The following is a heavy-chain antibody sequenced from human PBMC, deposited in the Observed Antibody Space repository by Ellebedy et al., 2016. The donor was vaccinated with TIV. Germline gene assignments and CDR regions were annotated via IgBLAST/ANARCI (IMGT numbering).Heavy chain of an antibody. V-gene: IGHV1-18*01. Sequence: ASVKVSCXASGYTFTSYGISWVRQAPGQGLGWMGWISAYNGNTNYAQKLQGRVTMNTDTSTSTAYMELRSLRSDDTAVYYCARDRGHYYGSGSVLPIDDYWGQGTLVTVSS. CDR3: ARDRGHYYGSGSVLPIDDY. CDR2: ISAYNGNT. CDR1: GYTFTSYG. J-gene: IGHJ4*02. D-gene: IGHD3-10*01.